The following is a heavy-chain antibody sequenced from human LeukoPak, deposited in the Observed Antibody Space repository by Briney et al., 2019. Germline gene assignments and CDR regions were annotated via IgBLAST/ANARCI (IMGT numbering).Heavy chain of an antibody. J-gene: IGHJ4*02. CDR2: IYPGDSDT. Sequence: GESLKISCKGSAYSFTTYWIGWVRQMPGKGLGWMGIIYPGDSDTRYGPSFQGQVTISVDKSISTAYLQWSSLKASDSAMYYCAREGTTGGHYDYWGQGTQVTVSS. CDR3: AREGTTGGHYDY. D-gene: IGHD1-7*01. V-gene: IGHV5-51*01. CDR1: AYSFTTYW.